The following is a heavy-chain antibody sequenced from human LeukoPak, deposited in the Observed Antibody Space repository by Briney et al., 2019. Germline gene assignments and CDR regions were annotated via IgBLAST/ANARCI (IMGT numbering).Heavy chain of an antibody. J-gene: IGHJ6*03. Sequence: GGSLRLSCAASGFTFNNYAMSWVRQAPGKGLEWVSAISYRSSDIEYADSVKGRFTISRDNAKQSLYLQMSSLRAEDTAVYYCARVYSSSWYSGYLYMDVWGKGTTATVSS. CDR3: ARVYSSSWYSGYLYMDV. CDR1: GFTFNNYA. D-gene: IGHD6-13*01. V-gene: IGHV3-21*01. CDR2: ISYRSSDI.